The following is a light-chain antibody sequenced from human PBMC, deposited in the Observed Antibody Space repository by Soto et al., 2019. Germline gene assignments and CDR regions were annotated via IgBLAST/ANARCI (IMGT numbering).Light chain of an antibody. CDR2: AAS. CDR3: QQVNSYPLT. CDR1: QSISSY. V-gene: IGKV1-39*01. J-gene: IGKJ4*01. Sequence: DIQMTQSPSSLSASVGDRVIITCRASQSISSYLNWYQQKPGKAPKLLIYAASSLQSGVPSRFSGSGSGTDFTLTISSLQPEDFATYYCQQVNSYPLTFGGGTKVDI.